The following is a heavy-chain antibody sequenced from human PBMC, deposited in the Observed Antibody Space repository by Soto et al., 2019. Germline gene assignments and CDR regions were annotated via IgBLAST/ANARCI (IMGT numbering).Heavy chain of an antibody. V-gene: IGHV4-4*02. J-gene: IGHJ4*02. CDR2: IYHNGIT. CDR1: GTSISSTYW. D-gene: IGHD2-21*01. CDR3: ATVPPRIVVVLAEFPT. Sequence: QVELKQSGPGLVRPSGTLSLTCRVSGTSISSTYWWTWVRQSPGKGLEWIGEIYHNGITKYNPSLKRRVSLSVDTSNNQFSLTLTSVTAADTAVYYCATVPPRIVVVLAEFPTWGQGTLVTVSS.